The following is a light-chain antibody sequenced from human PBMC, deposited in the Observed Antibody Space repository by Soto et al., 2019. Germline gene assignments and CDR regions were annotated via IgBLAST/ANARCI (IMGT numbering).Light chain of an antibody. CDR2: HAS. CDR3: QQYNSYS. Sequence: DIQMAQSPSTLPPSVGDRVTITCRASQSISNWLAWYQPKPGTAPKVLIYHASNLQSGVPSRFSGSGSGTEFTLTISSLQPYDFASYYCQQYNSYSFGQGTKVDIK. CDR1: QSISNW. J-gene: IGKJ1*01. V-gene: IGKV1-5*01.